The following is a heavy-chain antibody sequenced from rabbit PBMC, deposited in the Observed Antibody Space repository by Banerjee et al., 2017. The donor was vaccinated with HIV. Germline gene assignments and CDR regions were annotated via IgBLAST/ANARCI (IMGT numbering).Heavy chain of an antibody. Sequence: EESGGDLVKPGASLTLTCTASGFSFSSNVMCWVRQAPGKGLEWIGCIYNGDGSTYYASWVNGRFTISRSTSLNTVDLKMTSLTAADTATYFCARGGSTYPYYFNLWGQGTLVTVS. D-gene: IGHD8-1*01. CDR3: ARGGSTYPYYFNL. CDR1: GFSFSSNV. J-gene: IGHJ4*01. V-gene: IGHV1S47*01. CDR2: IYNGDGST.